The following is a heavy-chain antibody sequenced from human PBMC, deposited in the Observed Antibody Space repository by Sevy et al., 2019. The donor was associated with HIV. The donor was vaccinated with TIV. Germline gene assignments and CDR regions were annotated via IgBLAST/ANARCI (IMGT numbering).Heavy chain of an antibody. CDR3: ARGRHNWENYYYYGMDV. V-gene: IGHV3-7*01. D-gene: IGHD1-20*01. CDR1: GFTFSSYW. Sequence: GGSLRLSCAASGFTFSSYWMSWVRQAPGKGLEWVANIKQDGSEKYYVDSVKGRFTISRDNAKNSLYLQMNSLRAEDTAVYYCARGRHNWENYYYYGMDVWGQGTTVTVSS. J-gene: IGHJ6*02. CDR2: IKQDGSEK.